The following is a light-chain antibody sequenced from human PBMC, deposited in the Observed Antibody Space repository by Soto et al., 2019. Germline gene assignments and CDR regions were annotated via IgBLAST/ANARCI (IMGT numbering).Light chain of an antibody. CDR2: EVT. CDR1: ISDVGGYNY. CDR3: SAYRSGSTLV. J-gene: IGLJ2*01. Sequence: QSALTQPASVSGSPGQSITISCTGTISDVGGYNYVSWYQQFSGKAPTLIIYEVTNRPSGISNRFSGSKSGETASLTISGLRAEDAADYYCSAYRSGSTLVFGGGTKVTVL. V-gene: IGLV2-14*01.